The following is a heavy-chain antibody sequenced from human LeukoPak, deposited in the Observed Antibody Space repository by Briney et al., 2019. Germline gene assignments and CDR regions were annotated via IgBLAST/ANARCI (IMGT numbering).Heavy chain of an antibody. Sequence: PSETLSLTCTVSGGSISSYYWSWIRQPPGKGLEWIGYIYYSGSTNYNPSLKSRVTISVDTSKNQFSLKLSSVTAADTAVYYCARFPRLKAWFDPRGQGTLVTVSS. CDR2: IYYSGST. J-gene: IGHJ5*02. V-gene: IGHV4-59*01. CDR3: ARFPRLKAWFDP. CDR1: GGSISSYY.